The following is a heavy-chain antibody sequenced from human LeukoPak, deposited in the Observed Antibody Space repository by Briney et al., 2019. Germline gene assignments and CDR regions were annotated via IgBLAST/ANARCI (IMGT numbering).Heavy chain of an antibody. Sequence: ASVKVSCKASGYTFTSYYMHWVRQAPGQGIEWMGIINPSGGSTSYAQKFQGRVTMTSDTSRSTVYMELSSLRSEDTAVYYCAKESVPYSGSYTTWGQGTLVTVSS. D-gene: IGHD1-26*01. CDR1: GYTFTSYY. CDR2: INPSGGST. J-gene: IGHJ5*02. CDR3: AKESVPYSGSYTT. V-gene: IGHV1-46*01.